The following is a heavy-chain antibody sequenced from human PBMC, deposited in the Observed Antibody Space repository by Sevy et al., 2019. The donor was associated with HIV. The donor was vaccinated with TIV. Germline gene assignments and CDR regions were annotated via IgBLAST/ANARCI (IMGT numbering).Heavy chain of an antibody. CDR2: VSYHGRNK. Sequence: GGSLRLSCAGSGFTFSSYGVHWVRQTPGKGLEWVAFVSYHGRNKFYADSVKGRFTISRDNSNNTLYLQMNSLRPEDTAVYYCAKDQEKEDYGDDYYYYGMDVWGQGTTVTVSS. D-gene: IGHD4-17*01. J-gene: IGHJ6*02. CDR1: GFTFSSYG. V-gene: IGHV3-30*18. CDR3: AKDQEKEDYGDDYYYYGMDV.